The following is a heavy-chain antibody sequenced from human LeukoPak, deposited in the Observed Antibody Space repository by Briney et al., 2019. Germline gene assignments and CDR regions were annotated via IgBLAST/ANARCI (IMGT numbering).Heavy chain of an antibody. J-gene: IGHJ4*02. D-gene: IGHD4-11*01. CDR2: MNPNSGNT. V-gene: IGHV1-8*03. Sequence: GASVMVSCKASGYTFTSYDTNWVRQAPGQGLEWMGWMNPNSGNTGYAQKFQGRVTITRNTSISTAYMELSSLRSEDTAVYYCARGPIRTTVTTAYYFDYWGQGTLVTVSS. CDR1: GYTFTSYD. CDR3: ARGPIRTTVTTAYYFDY.